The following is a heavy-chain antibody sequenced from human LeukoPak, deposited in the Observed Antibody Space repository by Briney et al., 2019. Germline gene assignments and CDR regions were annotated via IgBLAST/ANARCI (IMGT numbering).Heavy chain of an antibody. CDR2: ISYDGSNK. CDR1: GFTFSSYG. Sequence: SGGSLRLSCAASGFTFSSYGMHWVRQAPGKGLEWVAVISYDGSNKYYADSVKGRFTISRDNSKNTLYLQMNSLRAEDTAVYYCAKDPEYQLLKYYFDYWGQGTLVTVSS. CDR3: AKDPEYQLLKYYFDY. V-gene: IGHV3-30*18. J-gene: IGHJ4*02. D-gene: IGHD2-2*01.